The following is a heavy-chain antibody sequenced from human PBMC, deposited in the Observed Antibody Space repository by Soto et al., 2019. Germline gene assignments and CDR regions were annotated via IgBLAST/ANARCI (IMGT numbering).Heavy chain of an antibody. CDR1: GFTFRSYI. J-gene: IGHJ6*02. Sequence: PGGSLRLSCAASGFTFRSYILNWVRQAPGKGLEWVSYISSSNRTINYADSVKGRFIISRDNAKNSLYLQMHGLRDEDTAVYYCAREGWPLLQTGMDVWGQGTTVTVSS. CDR2: ISSSNRTI. V-gene: IGHV3-48*02. CDR3: AREGWPLLQTGMDV. D-gene: IGHD2-15*01.